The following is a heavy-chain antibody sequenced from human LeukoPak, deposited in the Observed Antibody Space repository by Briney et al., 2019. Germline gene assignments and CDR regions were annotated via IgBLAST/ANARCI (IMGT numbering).Heavy chain of an antibody. CDR1: GFTFSTSD. Sequence: GGSLRLSCATSGFTFSTSDMHWVRQAPGKGLEWVSFIQYDGSRKNYVDSVKGRFTISRHSSKNTLYVQMNSLRAEDTAVYYCARGARKGDDYGGFFDYWGQGTLVTVSS. CDR3: ARGARKGDDYGGFFDY. D-gene: IGHD4-23*01. J-gene: IGHJ4*02. V-gene: IGHV3-30*02. CDR2: IQYDGSRK.